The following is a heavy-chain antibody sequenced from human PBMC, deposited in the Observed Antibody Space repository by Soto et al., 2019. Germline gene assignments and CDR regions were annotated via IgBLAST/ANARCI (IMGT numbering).Heavy chain of an antibody. V-gene: IGHV4-4*07. CDR1: DDFISSYY. Sequence: PSGPLSITCTVSDDFISSYYWNWIRQPAGKGLEWIGRVSTNGATNYNPSLESRVTMSVDTSKNQFSLKLTSVTAADTAVYYCARDSVTTVTTRSFDYWGQGTLVTVSS. CDR2: VSTNGAT. CDR3: ARDSVTTVTTRSFDY. D-gene: IGHD4-17*01. J-gene: IGHJ4*02.